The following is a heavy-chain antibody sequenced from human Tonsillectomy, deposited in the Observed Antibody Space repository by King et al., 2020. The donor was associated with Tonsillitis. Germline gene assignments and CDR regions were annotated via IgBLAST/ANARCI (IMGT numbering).Heavy chain of an antibody. Sequence: QLVQSGAEVKKPGASVKVSCKASGYTFTTYYMHWVRQAPGQGLEWMGIINPSGGSTSYAQGFQGRVTMTRDTSTSTVYMELSSLRSDDTAVYYCARVRASSWSPFDYWGQGTLVTVSS. CDR3: ARVRASSWSPFDY. J-gene: IGHJ4*02. D-gene: IGHD6-13*01. CDR1: GYTFTTYY. CDR2: INPSGGST. V-gene: IGHV1-46*01.